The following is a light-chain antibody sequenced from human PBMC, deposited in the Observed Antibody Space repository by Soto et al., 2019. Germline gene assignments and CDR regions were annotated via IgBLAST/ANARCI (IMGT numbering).Light chain of an antibody. CDR2: DVS. J-gene: IGLJ1*01. V-gene: IGLV2-14*01. CDR3: SSYTSSSTLYV. Sequence: QSALTQPASVSGSPGQSITISCTGTSSDVGGYNYVSWYQQHPGKTPKLMIYDVSNRPSADSNRSSGSKSGNTASLTSSGLQAEDEADYYCSSYTSSSTLYVFGTGTKLTVL. CDR1: SSDVGGYNY.